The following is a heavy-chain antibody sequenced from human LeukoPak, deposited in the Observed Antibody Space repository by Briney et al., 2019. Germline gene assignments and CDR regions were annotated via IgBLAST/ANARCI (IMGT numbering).Heavy chain of an antibody. CDR2: INNVSDDI. CDR1: EFTFSLYA. V-gene: IGHV3-21*05. Sequence: GGSLRLSCAASEFTFSLYAMNWVRQAPGKGLEWVSYINNVSDDIHYADSVKGRFTISRDNAKNTLYLQMNSLRAEDTAVYYCARDTFQPGRIDCWGQGTLVIVSS. D-gene: IGHD2-2*01. CDR3: ARDTFQPGRIDC. J-gene: IGHJ4*02.